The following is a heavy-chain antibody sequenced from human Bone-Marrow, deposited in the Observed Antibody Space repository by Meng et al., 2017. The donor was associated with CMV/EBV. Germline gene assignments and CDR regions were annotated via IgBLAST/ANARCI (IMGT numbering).Heavy chain of an antibody. Sequence: ASVKVSCKASGGTFSSYAISWVRQAPGQGLEWMGWISAYNGETHYAQKLQGRVTMTTDTSTSTVYMELRSLRSDDTAVYYCARDPYLAAAGTIYFQHWGQGTLVTGYS. CDR3: ARDPYLAAAGTIYFQH. V-gene: IGHV1-18*01. J-gene: IGHJ1*01. CDR2: ISAYNGET. D-gene: IGHD6-13*01. CDR1: GGTFSSYA.